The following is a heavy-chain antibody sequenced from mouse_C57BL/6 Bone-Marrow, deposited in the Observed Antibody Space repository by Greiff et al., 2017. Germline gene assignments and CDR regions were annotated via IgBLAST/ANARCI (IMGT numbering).Heavy chain of an antibody. V-gene: IGHV1-69*01. CDR1: GYTFTSYW. CDR3: ARRIYDGYY. J-gene: IGHJ2*01. D-gene: IGHD2-3*01. Sequence: QVQLQQPGAELVMPGASVKLSCKASGYTFTSYWMHWVKQRPGQGLEWIGEIDPSDSYTNYNQKFKGKSTLTVDKSSSTAYMQLSSLTSEDSAVYYCARRIYDGYYWGQGTTLTVSA. CDR2: IDPSDSYT.